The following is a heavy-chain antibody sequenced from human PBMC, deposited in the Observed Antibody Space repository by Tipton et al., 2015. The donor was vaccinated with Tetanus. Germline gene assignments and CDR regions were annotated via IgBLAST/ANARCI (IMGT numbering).Heavy chain of an antibody. CDR2: ISYSGST. CDR1: GGSINNYY. V-gene: IGHV4-59*08. D-gene: IGHD3-9*01. Sequence: TLSLTCTVSGGSINNYYWSWIRQPPGKGLEWIGYISYSGSTNSNPSLKSRVTISVDASKNQFSLELTSVTAADTAVYYCARHAGAGATIWGTDYWGQGTLVTVPS. CDR3: ARHAGAGATIWGTDY. J-gene: IGHJ4*02.